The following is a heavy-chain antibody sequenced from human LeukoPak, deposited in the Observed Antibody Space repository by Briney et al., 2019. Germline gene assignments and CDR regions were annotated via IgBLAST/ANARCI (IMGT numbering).Heavy chain of an antibody. CDR1: GGTFSSYA. CDR2: IIPIFGTA. J-gene: IGHJ4*02. D-gene: IGHD5-24*01. Sequence: SVKVSCKASGGTFSSYAISWVRQAPGQGLEWMGGIIPIFGTANYAQKFQGRVTITADESTSTAYMELSSLRSEDTAVYYCARDRSEMATITGAQYYFDYWGQGTLVTVSS. V-gene: IGHV1-69*13. CDR3: ARDRSEMATITGAQYYFDY.